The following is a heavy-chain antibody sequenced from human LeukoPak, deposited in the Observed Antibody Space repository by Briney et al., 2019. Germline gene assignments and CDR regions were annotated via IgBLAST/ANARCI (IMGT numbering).Heavy chain of an antibody. J-gene: IGHJ4*02. Sequence: PGGSLRLSCAASGFSFSTYGMNWVRQAPGKGLEWVSSISSSSYRYYADSVKGRFTISRDNAKNSPYLQMNSLRAEDTALYYCARDLKSTGGFDYWGQGTLVTVSS. CDR2: ISSSSYR. D-gene: IGHD7-27*01. V-gene: IGHV3-21*01. CDR1: GFSFSTYG. CDR3: ARDLKSTGGFDY.